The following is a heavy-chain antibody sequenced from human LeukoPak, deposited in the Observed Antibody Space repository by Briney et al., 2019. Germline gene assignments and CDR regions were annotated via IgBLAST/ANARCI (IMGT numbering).Heavy chain of an antibody. CDR3: ASTAPNDWGYFDY. J-gene: IGHJ4*02. CDR2: IYNSGST. V-gene: IGHV4-59*01. D-gene: IGHD7-27*01. Sequence: SETLSLTCSVSGGSINTYYWSWIRQSPGKGLEWIANIYNSGSTNYNPSLRSRVAMSADTSKNQFSLKLNSVTAADTAVYYCASTAPNDWGYFDYWGQGILVTVSS. CDR1: GGSINTYY.